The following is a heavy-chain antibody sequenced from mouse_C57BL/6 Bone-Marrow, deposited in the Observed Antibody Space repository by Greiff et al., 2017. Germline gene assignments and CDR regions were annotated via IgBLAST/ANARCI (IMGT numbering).Heavy chain of an antibody. Sequence: LQQSGAELARPGASVKLSCKASGYTFTSYGISWVKQRTGQGLEWIGEIYPRSGNTYYNEKFKGKATLTADKSSSTAYMELRSLTSEDSAVYFCARWGEDYDPWFAYWGQGTLVTVSA. V-gene: IGHV1-81*01. CDR1: GYTFTSYG. D-gene: IGHD2-4*01. J-gene: IGHJ3*01. CDR2: IYPRSGNT. CDR3: ARWGEDYDPWFAY.